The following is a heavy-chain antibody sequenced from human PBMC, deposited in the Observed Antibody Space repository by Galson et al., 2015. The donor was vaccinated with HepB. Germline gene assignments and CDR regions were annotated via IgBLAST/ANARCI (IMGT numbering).Heavy chain of an antibody. V-gene: IGHV3-33*08. CDR3: AGGLIWSGPPYHYGLDV. D-gene: IGHD3-3*01. Sequence: SLRLSCAASGFIFSNYGMHWVRQAPGKGLEWAAVIWYDGSKKYYADSVKGRFTISRDNSKNTLYLQMNSLRAEDTAVYYCAGGLIWSGPPYHYGLDVWGQGTTVTVSS. J-gene: IGHJ6*02. CDR2: IWYDGSKK. CDR1: GFIFSNYG.